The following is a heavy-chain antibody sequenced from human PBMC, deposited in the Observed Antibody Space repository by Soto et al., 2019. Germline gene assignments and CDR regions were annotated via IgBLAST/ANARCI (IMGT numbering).Heavy chain of an antibody. CDR3: ARDSFCSSTSCPYDFDY. CDR1: GFTFSSYS. Sequence: PGGSLRLSCAASGFTFSSYSMNWVRQAPGKGLEWVSFISSSGSYIYYADSVKGRFTISRDNAKNSLYLQLNSLRAEDTAVYYCARDSFCSSTSCPYDFDYWGQGTLVTVS. V-gene: IGHV3-21*01. D-gene: IGHD2-2*01. CDR2: ISSSGSYI. J-gene: IGHJ4*02.